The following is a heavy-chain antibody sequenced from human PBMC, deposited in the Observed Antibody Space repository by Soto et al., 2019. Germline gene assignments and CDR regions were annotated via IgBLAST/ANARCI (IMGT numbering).Heavy chain of an antibody. D-gene: IGHD2-2*01. CDR2: ISSNGGST. V-gene: IGHV3-64*01. J-gene: IGHJ3*02. CDR1: GFTFSSYA. Sequence: GGSLRLSCAASGFTFSSYAMHWVRQAPGKGLEYVSAISSNGGSTYYANSVKGRFTISRDNSKNTLYLQMGSLRAEDMAVYYCAREGSSTNKNAFDIWGQGTMVTVSS. CDR3: AREGSSTNKNAFDI.